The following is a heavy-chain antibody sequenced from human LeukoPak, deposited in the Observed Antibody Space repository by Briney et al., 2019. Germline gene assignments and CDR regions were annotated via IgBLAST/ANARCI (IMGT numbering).Heavy chain of an antibody. J-gene: IGHJ6*02. D-gene: IGHD3-10*01. Sequence: HTGGSLRLSCAASGFTFSSFAMSWVRQAPGKGLEWVSTISGSGGNTYYADSVKGRFTISRDNSKNTLYLRMNSLRAEDTAVYYCAKDRANYYGSGSYRYGMDAWGQGTTVTVSS. CDR3: AKDRANYYGSGSYRYGMDA. CDR2: ISGSGGNT. V-gene: IGHV3-23*01. CDR1: GFTFSSFA.